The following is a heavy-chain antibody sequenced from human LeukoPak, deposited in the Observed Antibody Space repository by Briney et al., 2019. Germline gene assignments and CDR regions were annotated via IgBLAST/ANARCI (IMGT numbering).Heavy chain of an antibody. D-gene: IGHD5-24*01. V-gene: IGHV4-59*08. CDR1: GGSIIIYY. J-gene: IGHJ4*02. CDR3: ARRRDGYNYFGY. Sequence: PSETLSLTCTVSGGSIIIYYWSCVRQPPGKRLECIGYIYYSGSTNYNPSLKRRVNISGDASKNQFSLKLSSLTAADTAVYYCARRRDGYNYFGYWGQGTLVTVSS. CDR2: IYYSGST.